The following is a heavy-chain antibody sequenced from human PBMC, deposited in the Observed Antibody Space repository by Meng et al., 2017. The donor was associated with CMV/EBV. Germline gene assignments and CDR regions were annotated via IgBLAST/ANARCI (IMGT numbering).Heavy chain of an antibody. CDR3: ARGAPGY. CDR2: IKDTGTT. J-gene: IGHJ4*02. Sequence: SGPRSLTRAVDGGSFSGYSWTWIPQSQAKGLEWMGKIKDTGTTNDNPSLKSRVSILVDTSKHQFSLKLKSVTGAETAIYYCARGAPGYWGEETLVTVSS. V-gene: IGHV4-34*01. CDR1: GGSFSGYS.